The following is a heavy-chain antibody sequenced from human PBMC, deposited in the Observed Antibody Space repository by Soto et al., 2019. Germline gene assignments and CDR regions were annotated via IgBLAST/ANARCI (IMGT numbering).Heavy chain of an antibody. Sequence: SETLSLTCTVSGGSVSSGSYYWSWIRQPPGKGLEWIGYIYYSGSTNYNPSLKSRVTISVDTSKNQFSLKLSSVTAADTAVYYCARDSPITIFGVARGNWFDPWGQGTLVTVSS. CDR1: GGSVSSGSYY. J-gene: IGHJ5*02. D-gene: IGHD3-3*01. V-gene: IGHV4-61*01. CDR3: ARDSPITIFGVARGNWFDP. CDR2: IYYSGST.